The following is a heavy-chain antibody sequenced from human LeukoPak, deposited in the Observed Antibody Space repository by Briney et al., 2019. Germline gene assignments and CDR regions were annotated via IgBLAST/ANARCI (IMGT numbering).Heavy chain of an antibody. CDR2: ISAYNGYT. J-gene: IGHJ4*02. D-gene: IGHD1/OR15-1a*01. V-gene: IGHV1-18*01. Sequence: GAPVKVSCKTSGYTFTTYDINWVRQAPGQGLEWMGRISAYNGYTNYGQKLQGRVTMTTDTSTNTAYMELRSLRSDDTAVYYCARVGTGTRSFDSWGQGTLVTVSS. CDR3: ARVGTGTRSFDS. CDR1: GYTFTTYD.